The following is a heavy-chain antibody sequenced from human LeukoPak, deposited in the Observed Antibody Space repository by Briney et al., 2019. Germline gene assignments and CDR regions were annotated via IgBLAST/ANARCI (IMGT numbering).Heavy chain of an antibody. CDR1: GGSISSYY. CDR3: AREGDGSSAPFDY. V-gene: IGHV4-59*01. D-gene: IGHD5-24*01. J-gene: IGHJ4*02. Sequence: SETLSLTCTVCGGSISSYYWSWIRQPPGKGLEWIGYIYYSGSTNYNPSLKSRVTISVDTSKNQFSLKLSSVTAADTAVYYCAREGDGSSAPFDYWGQGTLVTVSS. CDR2: IYYSGST.